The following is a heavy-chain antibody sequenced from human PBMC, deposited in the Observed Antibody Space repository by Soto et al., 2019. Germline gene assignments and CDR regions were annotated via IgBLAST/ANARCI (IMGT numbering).Heavy chain of an antibody. CDR2: IIPIFGTA. CDR3: ARGFGGIPEVTDY. J-gene: IGHJ4*02. D-gene: IGHD2-15*01. CDR1: GGTFSSYA. Sequence: SVKVSCKASGGTFSSYAISWVRQAPGQGLEWMGGIIPIFGTANYAQKFQGRVTITADESTSAAYMELSSLRSEDTAVYYCARGFGGIPEVTDYWGQGTLVTVSS. V-gene: IGHV1-69*13.